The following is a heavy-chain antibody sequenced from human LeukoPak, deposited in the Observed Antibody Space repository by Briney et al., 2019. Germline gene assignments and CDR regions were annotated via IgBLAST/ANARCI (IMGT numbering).Heavy chain of an antibody. Sequence: SETLSLTCSVSGGSIGSYYWSCVRQPPEKGLEWIGNIVYTGRTNYNPSLKSRVTISIDTSKNQFSLRVNSVTAADTAVYYCARDSWWDGSKTFSDWFGPWGQGTLVTVSS. CDR3: ARDSWWDGSKTFSDWFGP. D-gene: IGHD3-10*01. V-gene: IGHV4-59*01. CDR1: GGSIGSYY. CDR2: IVYTGRT. J-gene: IGHJ5*02.